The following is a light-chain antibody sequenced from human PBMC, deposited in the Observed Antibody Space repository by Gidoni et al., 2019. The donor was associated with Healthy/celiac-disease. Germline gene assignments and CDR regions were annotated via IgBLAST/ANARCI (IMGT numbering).Light chain of an antibody. CDR3: QAWDSSALYV. CDR2: QDT. J-gene: IGLJ1*01. Sequence: SYELTQSPSVSVSPGQTASITCPGDKLGDKYACWYQQKPGQSPVLVIYQDTKRPSGIPGRFSGSNSGNTATLTISGTQAMDEADYYCQAWDSSALYVFGTGTKVTVL. V-gene: IGLV3-1*01. CDR1: KLGDKY.